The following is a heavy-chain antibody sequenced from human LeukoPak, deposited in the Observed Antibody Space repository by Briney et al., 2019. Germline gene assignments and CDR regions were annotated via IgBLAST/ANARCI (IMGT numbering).Heavy chain of an antibody. CDR3: ARLFSRGWPYYYGLGA. Sequence: PSETLSLTCTVSGGSIASSGSYWGWIRQPPGKGLEWIGCVYYGGDAYYNPSLKSRVTISADLSKNQFSLSLISVTAAATALYYCARLFSRGWPYYYGLGAWGQGTTVTVSS. V-gene: IGHV4-39*01. CDR2: VYYGGDA. CDR1: GGSIASSGSY. J-gene: IGHJ6*02. D-gene: IGHD6-19*01.